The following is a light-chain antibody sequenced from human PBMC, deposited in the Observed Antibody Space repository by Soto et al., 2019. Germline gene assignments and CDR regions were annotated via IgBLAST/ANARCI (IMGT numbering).Light chain of an antibody. Sequence: QLVLTQSPSASASLGASVKLTCTLSSGHSSYAIAWHQQQPEKGPRYLVKLDSDGSHTKGDGIPDRFSGSSSGAERYLTISSLQSEDEADYYCQTWGTDTWVFGGGTKLTVL. CDR2: LDSDGSH. V-gene: IGLV4-69*01. CDR3: QTWGTDTWV. CDR1: SGHSSYA. J-gene: IGLJ3*02.